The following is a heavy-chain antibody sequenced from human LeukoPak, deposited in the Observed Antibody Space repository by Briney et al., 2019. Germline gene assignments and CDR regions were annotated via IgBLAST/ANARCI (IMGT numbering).Heavy chain of an antibody. CDR1: GYSLTTNY. CDR2: IYPRDGST. Sequence: ASVKVSCKAYGYSLTTNYIHWVRQAPDQGLEWMGMIYPRDGSTSYAQKFQGRVTVTRDTSTSTVHMELSGLRSEDTAVYYCARDQEAFDYWGQGPLVTVSS. CDR3: ARDQEAFDY. J-gene: IGHJ4*02. V-gene: IGHV1-46*01.